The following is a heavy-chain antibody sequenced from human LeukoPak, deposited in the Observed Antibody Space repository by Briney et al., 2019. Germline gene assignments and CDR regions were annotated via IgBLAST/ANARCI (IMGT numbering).Heavy chain of an antibody. CDR3: ARHKRVKQWLVQDWFDP. Sequence: SETLSLTCTVSGGSISSGGHYWSWIRQPAGKGLEWIGRIYTSGSTNYNPSLKSRVTISVDTSKNQFSLKLSSVTAADTAVYYCARHKRVKQWLVQDWFDPWGQGTLVTVSS. CDR1: GGSISSGGHY. D-gene: IGHD6-19*01. J-gene: IGHJ5*02. V-gene: IGHV4-61*02. CDR2: IYTSGST.